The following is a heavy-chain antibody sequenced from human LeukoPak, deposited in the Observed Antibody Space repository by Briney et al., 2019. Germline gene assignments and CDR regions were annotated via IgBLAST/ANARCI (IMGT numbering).Heavy chain of an antibody. V-gene: IGHV4-61*02. CDR1: GGSISSGSYY. D-gene: IGHD3-9*01. CDR2: IYTSGST. CDR3: ATSGGYYDILTGYYTSYFDY. J-gene: IGHJ4*02. Sequence: SETLSLTCTVSGGSISSGSYYWSWIRQPAGKGLEWIGRIYTSGSTNYNPSLKSRVTISVDTSKNQFSLKLSSATAADTAVYYCATSGGYYDILTGYYTSYFDYWGQGTLVTVSS.